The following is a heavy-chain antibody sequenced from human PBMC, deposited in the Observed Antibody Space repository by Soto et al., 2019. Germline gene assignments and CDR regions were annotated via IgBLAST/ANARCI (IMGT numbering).Heavy chain of an antibody. Sequence: EVQLLESGGGLVQTGGSLRLSCAASGFTFSTYAMSWVRQAPGKGLEWVSTISGNADATFYADSVKGRFAIFRDNSRTMFYLQMNSLRAEDTAVYYCAKGGDGYCSTTSCLFHFDYWGPGTLATVSS. V-gene: IGHV3-23*01. CDR1: GFTFSTYA. CDR3: AKGGDGYCSTTSCLFHFDY. J-gene: IGHJ4*02. CDR2: ISGNADAT. D-gene: IGHD2-2*01.